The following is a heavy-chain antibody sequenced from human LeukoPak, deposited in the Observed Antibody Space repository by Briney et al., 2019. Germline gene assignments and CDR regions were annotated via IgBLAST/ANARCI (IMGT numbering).Heavy chain of an antibody. D-gene: IGHD3-3*01. V-gene: IGHV4-34*01. J-gene: IGHJ4*02. CDR1: GGSFSGYY. CDR3: ARAPAVYTIFGDY. Sequence: SETLFLTCAVYGGSFSGYYWSWIRRPPGKGLEWIGEINHSGSTNYNPSLKSRVTISVDTSKNQFSLKLSPVTAADTAVYYCARAPAVYTIFGDYWGQGTLVTVSS. CDR2: INHSGST.